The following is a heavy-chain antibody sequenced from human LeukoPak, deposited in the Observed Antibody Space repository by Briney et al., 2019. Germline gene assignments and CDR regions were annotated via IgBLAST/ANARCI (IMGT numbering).Heavy chain of an antibody. D-gene: IGHD2-21*01. CDR2: IDLYTGGA. V-gene: IGHV1-2*04. CDR3: ARRWGLVATAKDAFDI. CDR1: GYTFTDYH. Sequence: VASVKVSCKASGYTFTDYHMHWVRQAPGQGLEWMGCIDLYTGGAHYAQKFQDWLSMTRDTSINTAYMELSRLTSDDTAVYYCARRWGLVATAKDAFDIWGQGTMVTVSS. J-gene: IGHJ3*02.